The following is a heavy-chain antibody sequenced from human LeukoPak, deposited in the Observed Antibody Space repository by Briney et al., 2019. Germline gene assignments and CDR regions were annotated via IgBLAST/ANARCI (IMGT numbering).Heavy chain of an antibody. CDR2: ISAYNGNT. V-gene: IGHV1-18*01. CDR1: GYTFTSYG. Sequence: ASVKVSCKASGYTFTSYGISWVRQAPGQGLEWMGWISAYNGNTNYAQKLQGRVTMTTDTSTSTAYTELRSLRSDDTAVYYCARVGYYYYYYMDVWGKGTTVTVSS. CDR3: ARVGYYYYYYMDV. J-gene: IGHJ6*03.